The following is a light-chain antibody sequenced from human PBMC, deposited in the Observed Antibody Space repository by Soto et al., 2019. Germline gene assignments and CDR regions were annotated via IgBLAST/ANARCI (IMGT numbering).Light chain of an antibody. V-gene: IGKV1-39*02. CDR2: DAS. J-gene: IGKJ1*01. Sequence: DIQMTQSPSSLSATVGDRVTITCRASQTIGKYLNWYQQQPGKVPKLLIYDASYLQSGVPSRFSGSESGTDFTLNISDLRPEDFAVYYCQLYGTSPKPFGQGTKVDIK. CDR1: QTIGKY. CDR3: QLYGTSPKP.